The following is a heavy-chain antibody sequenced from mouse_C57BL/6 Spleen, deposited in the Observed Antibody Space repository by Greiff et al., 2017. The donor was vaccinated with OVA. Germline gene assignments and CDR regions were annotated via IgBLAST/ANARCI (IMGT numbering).Heavy chain of an antibody. J-gene: IGHJ4*01. CDR3: ARGPDYYGPRAMDY. Sequence: EVKLQESGPELVKPGASVKIPCKASGYTFTDYNMDWVKQSHGKSLEWIGDINPNNGGTIYNQKFKGKATLTVDKSSSTAYMELRSLTSEYTAVYYCARGPDYYGPRAMDYWGQGTSVTVSS. CDR1: GYTFTDYN. V-gene: IGHV1-18*01. CDR2: INPNNGGT. D-gene: IGHD1-1*01.